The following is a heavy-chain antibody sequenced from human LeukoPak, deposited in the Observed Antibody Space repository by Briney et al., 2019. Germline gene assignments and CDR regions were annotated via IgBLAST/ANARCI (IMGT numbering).Heavy chain of an antibody. CDR1: GFTVSSNY. D-gene: IGHD5-18*01. Sequence: PGGSLRLSCAASGFTVSSNYMSWVRQPPGKGLEWIGEINHSGSTNYNPSLKSRVTISVDTSKNQFSLKLSSVTAADTAVYYCARATPYSYGYNYWGQGTLVTVSS. J-gene: IGHJ4*02. V-gene: IGHV4-34*01. CDR3: ARATPYSYGYNY. CDR2: INHSGST.